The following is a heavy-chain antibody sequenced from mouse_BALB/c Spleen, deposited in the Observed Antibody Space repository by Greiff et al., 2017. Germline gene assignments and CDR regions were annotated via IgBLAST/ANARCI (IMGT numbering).Heavy chain of an antibody. V-gene: IGHV1-69*01. J-gene: IGHJ2*01. Sequence: QVQLQQPGAELVMPGASVKMSCKASGYTFTDYWMHWVKQRPGQGLEWIGAIDTSDSYTSYNQKFKGKATLTVDESSSTAYMQLSSMTSEDSAVYYCARGEYDGLWGQGTTLTVSS. CDR3: ARGEYDGL. CDR1: GYTFTDYW. D-gene: IGHD2-3*01. CDR2: IDTSDSYT.